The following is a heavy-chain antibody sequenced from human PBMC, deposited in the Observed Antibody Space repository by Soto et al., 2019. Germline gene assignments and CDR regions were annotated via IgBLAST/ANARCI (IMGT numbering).Heavy chain of an antibody. V-gene: IGHV4-34*01. CDR3: ARAIIGSSWSYLDY. D-gene: IGHD6-13*01. Sequence: SETLSLTCAVYGGPFSGYYWSWVRQSPGKGLEWIGYINHSGSTNYNPSLKSRVTISVDTSKNQFSLKLSSVTAADTAVYYCARAIIGSSWSYLDYWGQGTLVTVSS. CDR2: INHSGST. CDR1: GGPFSGYY. J-gene: IGHJ4*02.